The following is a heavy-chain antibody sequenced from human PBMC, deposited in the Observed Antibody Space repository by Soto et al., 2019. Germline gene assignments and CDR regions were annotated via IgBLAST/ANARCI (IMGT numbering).Heavy chain of an antibody. J-gene: IGHJ1*01. CDR1: GFTFKYYA. CDR3: ARESKWYGGQYFQD. CDR2: ISGSGDKT. D-gene: IGHD2-8*01. V-gene: IGHV3-23*01. Sequence: EVQLLQSGGGLAQPGTSLRLSCAASGFTFKYYAMTWVRQAPGKGLEWVSTISGSGDKTDYADSVKGRFRVSRDNSKDNLYLQMDSLRADDTALYYCARESKWYGGQYFQDWGQGTLVTVSS.